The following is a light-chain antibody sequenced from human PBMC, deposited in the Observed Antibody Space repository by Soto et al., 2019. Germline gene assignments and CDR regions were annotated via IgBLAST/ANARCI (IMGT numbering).Light chain of an antibody. J-gene: IGKJ4*01. CDR1: QSISSW. Sequence: DIQVSQYPSTLSASVGDRSTMTCRTSQSISSWLAWYQQKPGKAPKLLIHQASSLASGVPSRFSGGGSGTEFTLTINSLQADDFATYYCQQSHSSPLTFGGGTKVDI. CDR3: QQSHSSPLT. V-gene: IGKV1-5*03. CDR2: QAS.